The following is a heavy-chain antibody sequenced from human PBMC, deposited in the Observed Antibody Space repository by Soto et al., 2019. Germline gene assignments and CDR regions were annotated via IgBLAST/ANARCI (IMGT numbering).Heavy chain of an antibody. CDR1: GFKGGSIY. Sequence: GAMRLCYTAVGFKGGSIYRSWIRKDPGKGLEWVSVIYSGGSTYYADSVKGRFTISRDNSKNTLYLQMNSLRAEDTAVYYCARVQLERSYYYGMDVWGQGTTVTVSS. J-gene: IGHJ6*02. CDR2: IYSGGST. CDR3: ARVQLERSYYYGMDV. D-gene: IGHD1-1*01. V-gene: IGHV3-66*01.